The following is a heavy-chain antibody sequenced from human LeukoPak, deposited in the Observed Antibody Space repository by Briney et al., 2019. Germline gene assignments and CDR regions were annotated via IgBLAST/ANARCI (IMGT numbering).Heavy chain of an antibody. CDR3: ARHLLLWFGAAYFGY. V-gene: IGHV4-39*01. Sequence: SETLSLTCTVSGRSIRSSSYYWLWIRQPPGKGLEWIGSIYYSGSTYYNPSLKSRVTISVDTSKNPFSLKLSSVTVVHTAVYCCARHLLLWFGAAYFGYWGQGTLVTVSS. J-gene: IGHJ4*02. CDR2: IYYSGST. D-gene: IGHD3-10*01. CDR1: GRSIRSSSYY.